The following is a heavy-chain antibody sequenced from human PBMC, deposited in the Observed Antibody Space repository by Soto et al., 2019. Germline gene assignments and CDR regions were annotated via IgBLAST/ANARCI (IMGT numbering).Heavy chain of an antibody. D-gene: IGHD6-6*01. Sequence: SVKVSCKASGGTFSSYTISWVRQAPGQGLEWVGRIIPILGIANYAQKFQGRVTITADKSTSTAYMELSSLRSEDTAVYYCARDRAASSYYYYYGMDVWGQ. V-gene: IGHV1-69*04. CDR3: ARDRAASSYYYYYGMDV. CDR1: GGTFSSYT. J-gene: IGHJ6*02. CDR2: IIPILGIA.